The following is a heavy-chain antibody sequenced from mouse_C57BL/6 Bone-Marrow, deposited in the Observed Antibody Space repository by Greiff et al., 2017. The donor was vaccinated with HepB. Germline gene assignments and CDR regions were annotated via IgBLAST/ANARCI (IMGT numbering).Heavy chain of an antibody. J-gene: IGHJ3*01. CDR3: ARGAPPRPSSFAY. Sequence: EVKVVESVAELVRPGASVKLSCTASGFNIKNTYMHWVKQRPEQGLEWIGRIDPANGNTKYAPKFQGKATITADTSSNTAYLQLSSLTSEDTAIYYCARGAPPRPSSFAYWGQGTLVTVSA. CDR2: IDPANGNT. V-gene: IGHV14-3*01. D-gene: IGHD3-2*02. CDR1: GFNIKNTY.